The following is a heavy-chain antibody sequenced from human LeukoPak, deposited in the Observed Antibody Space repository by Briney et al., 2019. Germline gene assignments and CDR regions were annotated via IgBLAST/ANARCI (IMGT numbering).Heavy chain of an antibody. J-gene: IGHJ4*02. Sequence: SETLSLTCAVYGGSFNGYYWSWIRQLPGKGLEWIGESIHSGTTNYNPSLKSRVTISVDTSKNQFSLKLTSVTAADTALYYCARDERGFDYWGQGTLVTVSS. CDR2: SIHSGTT. V-gene: IGHV4-34*12. CDR1: GGSFNGYY. CDR3: ARDERGFDY.